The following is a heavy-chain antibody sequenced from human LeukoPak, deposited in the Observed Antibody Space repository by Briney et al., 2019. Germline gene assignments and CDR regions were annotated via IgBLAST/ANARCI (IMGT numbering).Heavy chain of an antibody. Sequence: GGSLRLSCAASGFTFSTYAMSWVRQAPGKGLEWVSSICGSGSSIHCVDSYYRDSVTGRFTISRDNSEDTLYLQMNSLRAEDTAVYYCAKDSYGGYNDFGIDSWGQGTLVSVSS. CDR1: GFTFSTYA. J-gene: IGHJ4*02. V-gene: IGHV3-23*01. D-gene: IGHD5-12*01. CDR2: ICGSGSSIHCVDS. CDR3: AKDSYGGYNDFGIDS.